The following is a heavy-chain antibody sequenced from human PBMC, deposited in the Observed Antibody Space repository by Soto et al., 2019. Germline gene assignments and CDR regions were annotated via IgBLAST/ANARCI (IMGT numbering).Heavy chain of an antibody. CDR2: ISSSSSTI. D-gene: IGHD2-8*01. J-gene: IGHJ5*02. CDR1: GFTFSSYS. Sequence: EVQLVESGGGLVQPGGSLRLSCAASGFTFSSYSMNWVRQAPGKGLEWVSYISSSSSTIYYADSVKGRFTISRDNAKNSLYLQMKSLRDEDTAVYYCARDMGYCTNGVCLNWFDPWGQGTLVTVSS. CDR3: ARDMGYCTNGVCLNWFDP. V-gene: IGHV3-48*02.